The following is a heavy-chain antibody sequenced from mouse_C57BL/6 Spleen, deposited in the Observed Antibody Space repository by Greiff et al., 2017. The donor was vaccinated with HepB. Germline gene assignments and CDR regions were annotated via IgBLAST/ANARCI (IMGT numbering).Heavy chain of an antibody. CDR2: IDPSDSYT. J-gene: IGHJ1*03. CDR3: ARGDYYGSRRWYFDV. Sequence: VQLQQPGAELVMPGASVKLSCKASGYTFTSYWMHWVKQRPGQGLEWIGEIDPSDSYTNYNQKFKGKSTLTVDKSSSTAYMQLSSLTSEDSAVYYCARGDYYGSRRWYFDVWGTGTTVTVSS. CDR1: GYTFTSYW. D-gene: IGHD1-1*01. V-gene: IGHV1-69*01.